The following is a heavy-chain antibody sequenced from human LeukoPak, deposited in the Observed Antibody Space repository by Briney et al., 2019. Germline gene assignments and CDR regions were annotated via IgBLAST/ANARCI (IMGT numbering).Heavy chain of an antibody. Sequence: SVKVSCKASGGTFSSYAISWVRQAPGQGLEWMGGIIPIFGTANYAQKFQGRVTITADKSTSTAYMELSSLRSEDTAVYYCARGRVNYYYYMDVWGKGTTVTVSS. V-gene: IGHV1-69*06. D-gene: IGHD2-21*01. CDR3: ARGRVNYYYYMDV. J-gene: IGHJ6*03. CDR1: GGTFSSYA. CDR2: IIPIFGTA.